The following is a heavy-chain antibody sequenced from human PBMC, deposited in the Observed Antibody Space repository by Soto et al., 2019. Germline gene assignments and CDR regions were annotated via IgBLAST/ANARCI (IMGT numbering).Heavy chain of an antibody. V-gene: IGHV3-48*04. J-gene: IGHJ6*02. D-gene: IGHD3-10*01. CDR3: ARDQEGSGSHWLGYNYYAMDV. Sequence: PGGSLRLSCAASGFTFSSYAMTWVRQAPGKGLEWVSHISSVGTTRYYADPVKGRFSITKDNGKNSLYLQMNSLRAKDTDVYYWARDQEGSGSHWLGYNYYAMDVWGQGTTVTDSS. CDR1: GFTFSSYA. CDR2: ISSVGTTR.